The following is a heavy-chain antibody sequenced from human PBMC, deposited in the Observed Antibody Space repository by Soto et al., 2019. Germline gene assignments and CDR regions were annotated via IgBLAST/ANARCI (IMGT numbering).Heavy chain of an antibody. V-gene: IGHV5-51*01. CDR3: ATTSLFSGYPKHYYYYGMDF. CDR1: GYSFTSYW. J-gene: IGHJ6*02. CDR2: IYPGDSDT. D-gene: IGHD3-9*01. Sequence: GESLKISCKGSGYSFTSYWIGWVRQMPGKGLEWMGIIYPGDSDTRYSPSFQGQVTISADKSISTAYLQWSSLKASDTAMYYCATTSLFSGYPKHYYYYGMDFWGQGTTGTAP.